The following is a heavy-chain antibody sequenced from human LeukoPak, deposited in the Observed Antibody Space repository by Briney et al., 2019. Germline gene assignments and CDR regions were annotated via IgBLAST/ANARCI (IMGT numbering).Heavy chain of an antibody. CDR2: IYYSGST. Sequence: SETLSLTCTVSGGSISSSSYYWGWIRQPPGKGLEWLGSIYYSGSTYYNPSLKSRVTISVDTSKNQFSLKLSSVTAADTAVYYCARRIDYYDSSGPNWFDPWGQGTLVTVSS. D-gene: IGHD3-22*01. CDR3: ARRIDYYDSSGPNWFDP. J-gene: IGHJ5*02. V-gene: IGHV4-39*01. CDR1: GGSISSSSYY.